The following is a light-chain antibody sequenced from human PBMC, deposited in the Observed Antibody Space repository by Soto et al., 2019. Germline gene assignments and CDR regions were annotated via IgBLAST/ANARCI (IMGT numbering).Light chain of an antibody. J-gene: IGKJ5*01. CDR3: QQSYNTPVT. V-gene: IGKV1-39*01. CDR2: GAS. CDR1: QSISTY. Sequence: DIQMTQSPPSLSASVGDRVTITCRASQSISTYLNWYQQKPGKAPNLLIYGASSLQSGVPSRFSGSGSGTDFTLTISSLQPEDFATYYCQQSYNTPVTFGQGKRLEIK.